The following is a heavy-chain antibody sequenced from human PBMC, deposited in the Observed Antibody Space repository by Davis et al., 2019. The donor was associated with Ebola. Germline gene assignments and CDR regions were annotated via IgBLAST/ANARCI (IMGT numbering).Heavy chain of an antibody. V-gene: IGHV3-23*01. CDR2: ISGSGAST. D-gene: IGHD2-15*01. Sequence: GESLKISCVASGFTFSSYAMSWVRQAPGKGLEWVSGISGSGASTYSADSVKGRFTISRDNSKNTLHLQMSSLRAEDTAVYYWARDTPGTFDYWGQGTLVTVSS. J-gene: IGHJ4*02. CDR1: GFTFSSYA. CDR3: ARDTPGTFDY.